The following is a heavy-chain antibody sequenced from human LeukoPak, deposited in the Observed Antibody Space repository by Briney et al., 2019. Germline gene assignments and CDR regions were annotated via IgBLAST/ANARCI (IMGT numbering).Heavy chain of an antibody. V-gene: IGHV3-23*01. CDR1: GFTFSSYG. CDR2: ISGGGGST. CDR3: AKDRRRIAVAGISPFDY. J-gene: IGHJ4*02. Sequence: PGGSLRLSCAAAGFTFSSYGMSWVRQAPGKGLELVSAISGGGGSTYYADSVKGRFTISRDNSKNTLYLQMNSLRAEDTAVYYCAKDRRRIAVAGISPFDYWGQGTLVTVSS. D-gene: IGHD6-19*01.